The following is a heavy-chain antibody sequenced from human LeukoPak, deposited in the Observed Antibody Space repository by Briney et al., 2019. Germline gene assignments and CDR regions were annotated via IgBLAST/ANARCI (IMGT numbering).Heavy chain of an antibody. D-gene: IGHD1-26*01. CDR3: TTGSVESGSFGY. V-gene: IGHV3-15*01. Sequence: PGGSLRLSCAASRFTFSNAWMSWVRQAPGKGLEWVGRIKSKTDGGTTDYAAPVKGRFTISRDDSKNTLYLQTDSLKIEDTAVYYCTTGSVESGSFGYWGQGTLVTVSS. J-gene: IGHJ4*02. CDR1: RFTFSNAW. CDR2: IKSKTDGGTT.